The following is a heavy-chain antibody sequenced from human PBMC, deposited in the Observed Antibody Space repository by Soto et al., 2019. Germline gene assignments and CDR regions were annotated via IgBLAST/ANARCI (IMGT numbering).Heavy chain of an antibody. D-gene: IGHD3-10*01. Sequence: PGGSLRLSCAASGFTFGSYWMSWVRQAPGKGLEWLATIKMDASEKKYVDSVKGRFTMSRDNAKNSLYLQMDSLRAEATAAYYCARDSGYGSAASVNPYLDYWGHGTLVTVSS. CDR1: GFTFGSYW. J-gene: IGHJ4*01. CDR2: IKMDASEK. V-gene: IGHV3-7*01. CDR3: ARDSGYGSAASVNPYLDY.